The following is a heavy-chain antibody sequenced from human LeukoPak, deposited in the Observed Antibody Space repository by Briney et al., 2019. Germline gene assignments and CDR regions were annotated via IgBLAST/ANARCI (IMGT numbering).Heavy chain of an antibody. V-gene: IGHV4-31*03. D-gene: IGHD2-15*01. CDR1: GGSISSGGYY. J-gene: IGHJ6*02. CDR3: ARDGPPPLYCSGGSCYCHRNYYYYGMDV. Sequence: NPSETLSLTCTVSGGSISSGGYYWSWIRQHPGKGLEWIGYIYYSGSTYYNPSLKSRVTISVDTSKNQFSLKLSSVTAADTAVYYCARDGPPPLYCSGGSCYCHRNYYYYGMDVWGQGTTVTVSS. CDR2: IYYSGST.